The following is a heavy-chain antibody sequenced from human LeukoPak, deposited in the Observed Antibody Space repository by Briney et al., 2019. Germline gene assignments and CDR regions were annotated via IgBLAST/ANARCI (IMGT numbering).Heavy chain of an antibody. CDR1: GGSFSGYY. CDR2: INHSGST. J-gene: IGHJ5*02. Sequence: SETLSLTCAVYGGSFSGYYWSWIRQSPGKGLEWIGEINHSGSTNYNPSLKSRVTISVDTSKNQFSLKLSSVTAADTAVYYCARAEYSSSSHNWFDPWGQGTLVTVSS. V-gene: IGHV4-34*01. CDR3: ARAEYSSSSHNWFDP. D-gene: IGHD6-13*01.